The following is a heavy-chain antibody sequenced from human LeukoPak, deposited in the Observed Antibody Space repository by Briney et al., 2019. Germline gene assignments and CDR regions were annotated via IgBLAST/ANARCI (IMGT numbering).Heavy chain of an antibody. CDR3: AKPLYGSGGSCFDY. Sequence: GGSLRLSWAAAGFTFSSYGMHWVRQAPGRVLEWVAVISYGGSNTYYADSVKGRFTISRDNSKNTLYLQMNSLRAEDTAVYYCAKPLYGSGGSCFDYWGQGTLVTVSS. V-gene: IGHV3-30*18. D-gene: IGHD2-15*01. CDR2: ISYGGSNT. CDR1: GFTFSSYG. J-gene: IGHJ4*02.